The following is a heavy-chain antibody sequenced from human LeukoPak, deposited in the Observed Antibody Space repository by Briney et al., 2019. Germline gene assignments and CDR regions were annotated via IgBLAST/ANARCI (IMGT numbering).Heavy chain of an antibody. CDR1: GGTFSSYA. J-gene: IGHJ4*02. V-gene: IGHV1-69*01. CDR3: ASGYCSGGSCYSPYYFDY. D-gene: IGHD2-15*01. Sequence: SVKVSCKASGGTFSSYAISWVRQAPGQGLEWMGGIIPIFGTANYAQKFQGRVTITADESTSTAYMELSSLRSEDTAVYYCASGYCSGGSCYSPYYFDYWGQGTLVTVSS. CDR2: IIPIFGTA.